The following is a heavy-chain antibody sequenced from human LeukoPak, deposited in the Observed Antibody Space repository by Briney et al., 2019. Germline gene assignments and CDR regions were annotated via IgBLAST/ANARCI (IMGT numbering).Heavy chain of an antibody. D-gene: IGHD3-22*01. CDR2: IYDRGSP. CDR1: GGSISSYS. Sequence: PSETLSLTCPVPGGSISSYSWSWIRQHPAKGLDRNGHIYDRGSPNYNPTLKSRVAISVDKSKNQSSLKLSYVTAADTAVYYCARLSHYFDSSGYYYVRFFDYWGQGTLVTVSS. J-gene: IGHJ4*02. V-gene: IGHV4-59*08. CDR3: ARLSHYFDSSGYYYVRFFDY.